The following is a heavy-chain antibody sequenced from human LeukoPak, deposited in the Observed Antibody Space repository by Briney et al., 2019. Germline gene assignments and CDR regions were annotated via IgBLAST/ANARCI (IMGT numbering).Heavy chain of an antibody. D-gene: IGHD3-3*01. Sequence: SETLSLTCAVYGGSFSGYYWSWIRQPPGKGLEWIGEINHSGSTNYNPSLKSRVTISVDTSKNQFSLKLSSVTAADTAVYYCASGGYDFWSGYRRNWFDPWGQGTLVTVSS. CDR3: ASGGYDFWSGYRRNWFDP. CDR2: INHSGST. V-gene: IGHV4-34*01. J-gene: IGHJ5*02. CDR1: GGSFSGYY.